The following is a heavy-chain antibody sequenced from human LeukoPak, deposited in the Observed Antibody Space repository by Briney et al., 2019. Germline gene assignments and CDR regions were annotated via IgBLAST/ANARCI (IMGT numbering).Heavy chain of an antibody. D-gene: IGHD4-17*01. Sequence: GGSLRLSCAASGFTFSTYSMNWVRQAPGKGLEWVSYITSSINTIYYADSVKGRFTISRDNAKNSLYLQMNSLRAEDTAVYYCARGSYGDYYYYYYMDVWGKGTPVTVSS. J-gene: IGHJ6*03. CDR1: GFTFSTYS. CDR3: ARGSYGDYYYYYYMDV. V-gene: IGHV3-48*04. CDR2: ITSSINTI.